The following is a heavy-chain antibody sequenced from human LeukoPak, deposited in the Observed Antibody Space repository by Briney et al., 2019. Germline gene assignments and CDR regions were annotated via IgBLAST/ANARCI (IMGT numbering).Heavy chain of an antibody. CDR2: ITSSSNYI. J-gene: IGHJ3*02. Sequence: GGSLRLSCAASGFTFSSYSMNWVRQAPGKGLEWVSSITSSSNYISSADSVKGRFTISRDDAKNSLCLQMNSLRAEDTAIYYCARDFWDIWGQGTLVTVSS. CDR3: ARDFWDI. D-gene: IGHD3-3*01. V-gene: IGHV3-21*01. CDR1: GFTFSSYS.